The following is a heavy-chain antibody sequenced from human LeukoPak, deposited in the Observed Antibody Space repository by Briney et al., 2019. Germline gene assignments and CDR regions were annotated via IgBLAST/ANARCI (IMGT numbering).Heavy chain of an antibody. CDR2: INSDGGST. CDR3: ARSTGRSSGWPKSHYYNYGMDV. V-gene: IGHV3-74*01. CDR1: GFTFSSHS. D-gene: IGHD6-19*01. J-gene: IGHJ6*02. Sequence: GGSLRLSCAASGFTFSSHSMNWVRQAPGKGLVWVSRINSDGGSTSYADSVKGRFTISRDNSKNTLYLQMNSLRAEDTAVYYCARSTGRSSGWPKSHYYNYGMDVWGQGTTVTVSS.